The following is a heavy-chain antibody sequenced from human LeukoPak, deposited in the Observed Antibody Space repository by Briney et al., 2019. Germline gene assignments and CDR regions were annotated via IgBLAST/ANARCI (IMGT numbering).Heavy chain of an antibody. Sequence: GGSLRLSCAASGFTFSNAWMSWVRQAPGKGLEWVGRITDGGTTDYAAPVKGRFTISRDDSKNTLYLQMNSLKTEDTAVYYCTTIAAAGQADYWGQGTLVTVSS. CDR3: TTIAAAGQADY. J-gene: IGHJ4*02. D-gene: IGHD6-13*01. V-gene: IGHV3-15*01. CDR2: ITDGGTT. CDR1: GFTFSNAW.